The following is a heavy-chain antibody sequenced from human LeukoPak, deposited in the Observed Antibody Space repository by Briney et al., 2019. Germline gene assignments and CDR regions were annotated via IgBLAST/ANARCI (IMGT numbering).Heavy chain of an antibody. J-gene: IGHJ4*02. D-gene: IGHD2-15*01. CDR1: GGSFSGYY. CDR3: ARGPKTSGYCSGGSCHPHYFDY. V-gene: IGHV4-59*01. Sequence: PSETLSLTCAVYGGSFSGYYWSWIRQPPGKGLEWIGYIYYSGSTNYNPSLKSRVTISVDTSKNQFSLKLSSVTAADTAVYYCARGPKTSGYCSGGSCHPHYFDYWGQGTLVTVSS. CDR2: IYYSGST.